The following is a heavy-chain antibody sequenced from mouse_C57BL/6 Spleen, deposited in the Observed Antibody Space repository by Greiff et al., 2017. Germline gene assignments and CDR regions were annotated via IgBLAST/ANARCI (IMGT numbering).Heavy chain of an antibody. CDR3: AREGITTVVTGTWAY. Sequence: VQLQQSGPELVKPGASVKISCKASGYSFTGYYMHWVKQSHGNILDWIGYIYPYNGVSSYNQKFKGKATLTVDKSSSTAYMELRSLTSEDSAVYYCAREGITTVVTGTWAYWGQGSLVTVSA. CDR1: GYSFTGYY. CDR2: IYPYNGVS. D-gene: IGHD1-1*01. J-gene: IGHJ3*01. V-gene: IGHV1-31*01.